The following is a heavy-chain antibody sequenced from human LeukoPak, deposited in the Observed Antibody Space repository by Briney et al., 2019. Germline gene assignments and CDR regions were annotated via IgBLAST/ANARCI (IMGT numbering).Heavy chain of an antibody. CDR1: GGTFSSYA. CDR2: IIPILGIA. CDR3: ARTCSGGSCYSGGMDY. J-gene: IGHJ4*02. Sequence: GASVKVSFKASGGTFSSYAISWVRQAPGQGLEWMGRIIPILGIANYAQKFQGRVTITADKSTSTAYMELSSLRSEDTAVYYCARTCSGGSCYSGGMDYWGQGTLVTVSS. V-gene: IGHV1-69*04. D-gene: IGHD2-15*01.